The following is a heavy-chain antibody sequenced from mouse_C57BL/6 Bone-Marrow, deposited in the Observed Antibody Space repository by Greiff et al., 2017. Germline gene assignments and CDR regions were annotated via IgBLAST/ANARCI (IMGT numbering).Heavy chain of an antibody. V-gene: IGHV14-4*01. D-gene: IGHD2-3*01. J-gene: IGHJ2*01. Sequence: VQLQQSGAELVRPGASVKLSCTASGFNIKDDYIHWVKQRPEQGLEWIGWIDPEIGDTEYASTFPGQVTITSDTSTSTAYLQLSSLTSEDTAVYYCSSFDGNYYDFWGQGTPLTVAS. CDR1: GFNIKDDY. CDR3: SSFDGNYYDF. CDR2: IDPEIGDT.